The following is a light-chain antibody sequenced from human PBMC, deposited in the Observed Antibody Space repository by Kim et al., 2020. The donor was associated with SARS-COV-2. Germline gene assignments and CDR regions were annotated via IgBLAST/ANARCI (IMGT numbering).Light chain of an antibody. CDR3: NSRDSNDNVV. V-gene: IGLV3-19*01. Sequence: VDLGQTVRNKCQGDSLRNYYATWYQHKPGQAPILVIYGKNNRPSGIPDRFSGSSSGNTASLTITGTQAGDEADYYCNSRDSNDNVVFGGGTQLTVL. CDR2: GKN. CDR1: SLRNYY. J-gene: IGLJ2*01.